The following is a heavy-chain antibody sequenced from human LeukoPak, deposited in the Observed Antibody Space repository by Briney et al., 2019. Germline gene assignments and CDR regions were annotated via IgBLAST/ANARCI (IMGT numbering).Heavy chain of an antibody. Sequence: ASVKVSCKASGYTFISYGISWVRQAPGQGLEWMGWISGYNGNTNYAQNLQGRVTMATDTSTSTAYMELRSLRSDDTAVYYCARGLGVVTAQSEQPKPRYFDLWGRGTQVTVSS. V-gene: IGHV1-18*01. J-gene: IGHJ2*01. CDR3: ARGLGVVTAQSEQPKPRYFDL. CDR1: GYTFISYG. CDR2: ISGYNGNT. D-gene: IGHD2-21*02.